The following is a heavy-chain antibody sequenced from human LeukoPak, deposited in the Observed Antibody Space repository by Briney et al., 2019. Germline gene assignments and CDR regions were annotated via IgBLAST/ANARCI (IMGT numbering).Heavy chain of an antibody. D-gene: IGHD3-9*01. CDR3: ARESTEYDILTGYYRGNFDY. CDR2: ISSSGSTI. J-gene: IGHJ4*02. V-gene: IGHV3-11*01. CDR1: GFTFSDYY. Sequence: GGSLRLSCAASGFTFSDYYMSWIRQAPGKGLEWVSYISSSGSTIYYADSVKGRFTISRDNAKNSLYLQMNSLRAEDTAVYYCARESTEYDILTGYYRGNFDYWGQGTLVTVSS.